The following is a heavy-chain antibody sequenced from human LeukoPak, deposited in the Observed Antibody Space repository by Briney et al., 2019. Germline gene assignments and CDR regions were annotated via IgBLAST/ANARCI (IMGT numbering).Heavy chain of an antibody. D-gene: IGHD3-3*01. J-gene: IGHJ4*02. Sequence: ASVKVSCKASGYTFTSYYMHWVRQAPGQGLEWMGWINPDSGGTDYAQKFQGRVTMTRDTSISTAYMELSRLRSDDTAMYYCARGQSPHITIFGVAMYYFDYWGQGTLVTVSS. CDR1: GYTFTSYY. V-gene: IGHV1-2*02. CDR3: ARGQSPHITIFGVAMYYFDY. CDR2: INPDSGGT.